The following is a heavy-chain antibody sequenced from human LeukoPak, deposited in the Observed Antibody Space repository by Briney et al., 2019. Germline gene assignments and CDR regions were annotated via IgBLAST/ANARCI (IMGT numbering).Heavy chain of an antibody. CDR3: TTDRVAVAGTGGNSDHDAFDI. Sequence: GGSLRLSCAASGFTFSSYAMSWVRQAPGKGLEWVSAISGSSSYIYYADSVKGRFTISRDNAKNSLYLQMNSLKTEDTAVYYCTTDRVAVAGTGGNSDHDAFDIWGQGTMVTVSS. D-gene: IGHD6-19*01. V-gene: IGHV3-21*03. CDR2: ISGSSSYI. CDR1: GFTFSSYA. J-gene: IGHJ3*02.